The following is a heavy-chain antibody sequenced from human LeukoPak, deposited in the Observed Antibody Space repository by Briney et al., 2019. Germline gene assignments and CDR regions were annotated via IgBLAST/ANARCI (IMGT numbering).Heavy chain of an antibody. CDR1: GFTFSTYA. Sequence: PGGSLRLSCAASGFTFSTYAMSWVRQAPGKGLEWVSRISATGGDTHYADSVKGRFSISRDNPKNTLYLQMNSLRGEDTAVFYCARVGGSSWSRYYLDYWGQGTLVTVSS. V-gene: IGHV3-23*01. CDR3: ARVGGSSWSRYYLDY. J-gene: IGHJ4*02. CDR2: ISATGGDT. D-gene: IGHD6-13*01.